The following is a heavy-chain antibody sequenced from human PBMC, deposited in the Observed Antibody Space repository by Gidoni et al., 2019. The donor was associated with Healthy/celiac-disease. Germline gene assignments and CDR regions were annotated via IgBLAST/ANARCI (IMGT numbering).Heavy chain of an antibody. D-gene: IGHD6-13*01. J-gene: IGHJ5*02. V-gene: IGHV3-53*04. CDR3: ARDSAYSSSWYGPFDP. CDR2: IYSGGST. CDR1: GFTVSSNY. Sequence: EVQLVESGGGLVQPGGSLRLSCAASGFTVSSNYMSLVRQAPGKGLEWVSVIYSGGSTYYADSVKGRFTISRHNSKNTLYLQMNSLRAEDTAVYYCARDSAYSSSWYGPFDPWGQGTLVTVSS.